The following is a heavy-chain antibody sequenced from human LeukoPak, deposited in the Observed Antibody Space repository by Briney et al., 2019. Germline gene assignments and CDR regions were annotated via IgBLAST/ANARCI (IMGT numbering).Heavy chain of an antibody. J-gene: IGHJ3*02. V-gene: IGHV3-30*02. CDR3: AKKTIVGATVDAFDI. D-gene: IGHD1-26*01. CDR1: GSTFSNYG. CDR2: IRYDGFNR. Sequence: PGGSLRLSCAASGSTFSNYGMHWVRQAPGKGLEWVASIRYDGFNRYYADSLKGRFTISRDNSKNTLYLQMNSLRAEDTAVYYCAKKTIVGATVDAFDIRGQGTMVIVSS.